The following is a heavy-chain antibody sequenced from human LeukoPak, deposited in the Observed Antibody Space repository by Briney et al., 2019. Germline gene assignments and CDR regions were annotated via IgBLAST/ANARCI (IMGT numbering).Heavy chain of an antibody. CDR2: ITSSSSYK. Sequence: PGGSLRLSCAASGFTFSSSTMNWVRQAPGKGLEWVSSITSSSSYKYSADSVKGRFTISRDNAKNSLYLQMNSLRAEDTAVYYCARDPLDWGQGTLVTVSS. V-gene: IGHV3-21*01. CDR1: GFTFSSST. CDR3: ARDPLD. J-gene: IGHJ4*02.